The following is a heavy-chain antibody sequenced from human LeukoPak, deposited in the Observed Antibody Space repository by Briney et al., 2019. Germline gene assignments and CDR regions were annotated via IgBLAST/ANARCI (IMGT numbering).Heavy chain of an antibody. J-gene: IGHJ4*02. CDR3: ARDLRLVYFDY. Sequence: RSLRLSRAPSGSSPSSPWMKWGCPVHWGGLNWVSSISSSSSYIYYADSVKGRFTISRDNAKNSLYLQMNSLRAEDTAVYYCARDLRLVYFDYWGQGTLVTVSS. D-gene: IGHD6-13*01. CDR1: GSSPSSPW. V-gene: IGHV3-21*01. CDR2: ISSSSSYI.